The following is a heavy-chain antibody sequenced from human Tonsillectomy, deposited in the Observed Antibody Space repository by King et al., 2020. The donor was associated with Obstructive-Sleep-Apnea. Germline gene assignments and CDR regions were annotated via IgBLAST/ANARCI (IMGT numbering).Heavy chain of an antibody. CDR3: AKGPYLGYSSGLYS. V-gene: IGHV3-30*18. J-gene: IGHJ4*02. CDR2: ISYDGSKK. CDR1: GFTFSSSG. Sequence: VQLVQSGGGVVQPGRSLRLSCAASGFTFSSSGMHWVRQAPGKGLAWVAVISYDGSKKYYVDSVKGRFTISRDNSKNTLYLQMNSLRPEDTAVYYCAKGPYLGYSSGLYSWGQGTLVTVSS. D-gene: IGHD5-18*01.